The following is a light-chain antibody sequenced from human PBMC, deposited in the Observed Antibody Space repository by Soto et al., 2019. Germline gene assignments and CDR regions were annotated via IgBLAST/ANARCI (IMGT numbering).Light chain of an antibody. V-gene: IGKV3-20*01. CDR3: QQYGNSPYT. CDR2: DAS. Sequence: EIVLTQSPSTLSLSPGERATLSCRASQSVSSTFLSWYQQKPGQAPRLLIFDASSRATGIPDRFSGSGSGTDFTLTISRLEPEDFAVYFCQQYGNSPYTFGQGTKLEI. CDR1: QSVSSTF. J-gene: IGKJ2*01.